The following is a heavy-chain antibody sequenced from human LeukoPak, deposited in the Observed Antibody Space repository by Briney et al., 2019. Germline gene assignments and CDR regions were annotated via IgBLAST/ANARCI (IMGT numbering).Heavy chain of an antibody. D-gene: IGHD5-18*01. CDR1: GDSINNNNYY. V-gene: IGHV4-39*07. J-gene: IGHJ4*02. CDR2: IYYNGRT. CDR3: VRDRGFSYGFDY. Sequence: SETLSLTCTVSGDSINNNNYYWGWIRQPPGKGLEWIGNIYYNGRTYYSPSLKSRVTISVDTSKNQFSLKVSPVTAADTAVYFCVRDRGFSYGFDYWGQGTLVTVSS.